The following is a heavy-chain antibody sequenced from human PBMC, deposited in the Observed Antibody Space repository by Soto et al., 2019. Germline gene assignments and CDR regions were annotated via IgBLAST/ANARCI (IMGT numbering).Heavy chain of an antibody. D-gene: IGHD6-6*01. CDR3: VKGGWYGSSSPSDR. CDR2: LSYDGIAQ. J-gene: IGHJ5*02. Sequence: ESGGDVVQPGGSLRLSCAASGFTLSRQDMLWVRQAPGRGLEWVAVLSYDGIAQYYADSVKGRFTISRDNSKNTLYLQMNSLRVEDTALYYCVKGGWYGSSSPSDRWGQGTLVTVSS. CDR1: GFTLSRQD. V-gene: IGHV3-30*18.